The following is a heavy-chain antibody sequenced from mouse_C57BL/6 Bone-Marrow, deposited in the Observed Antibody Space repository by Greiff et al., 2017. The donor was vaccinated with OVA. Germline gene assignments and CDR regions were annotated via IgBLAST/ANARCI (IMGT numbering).Heavy chain of an antibody. CDR2: IYPGDGDT. Sequence: QVQLQQSGPELVKPGASVKISCKASGYAFSSSWMNWVKQRPGKGLEWIGRIYPGDGDTNYNGKFKGKATLTADKSSSTAYMQLSSLTSEDSAVYFGALTTVVARFDYWGQGTTLTVSS. CDR1: GYAFSSSW. CDR3: ALTTVVARFDY. V-gene: IGHV1-82*01. J-gene: IGHJ2*01. D-gene: IGHD1-1*01.